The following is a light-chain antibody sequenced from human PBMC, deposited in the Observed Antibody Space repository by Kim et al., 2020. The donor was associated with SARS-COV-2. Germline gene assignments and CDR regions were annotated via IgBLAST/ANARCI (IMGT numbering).Light chain of an antibody. CDR2: NTN. CDR3: ALYMGSGIWV. V-gene: IGLV8-61*01. Sequence: QTVVTQEPSFSVSPGGTVTLTCGLTSGSVSTNYSPSWYRQTPGQAPRTLIYNTNTRSSGVPDRLSGSILGNKAALTITGAQADDECDYYCALYMGSGIWVFGGGTQLTVL. J-gene: IGLJ3*02. CDR1: SGSVSTNYS.